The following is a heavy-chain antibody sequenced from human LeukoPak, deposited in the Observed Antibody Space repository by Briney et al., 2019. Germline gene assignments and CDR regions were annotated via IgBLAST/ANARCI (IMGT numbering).Heavy chain of an antibody. D-gene: IGHD6-19*01. CDR1: GYSISSSYY. CDR2: IYHSGST. V-gene: IGHV4-38-2*01. Sequence: SETLSLTCAVSGYSISSSYYWGWIRQPPGKGLEWIGSIYHSGSTCYNPSLKSRVTISVDTSKNQFSLRLSSVTAAGTAVYYCARGVAVAANWFDPWGQGTLVTVSS. CDR3: ARGVAVAANWFDP. J-gene: IGHJ5*02.